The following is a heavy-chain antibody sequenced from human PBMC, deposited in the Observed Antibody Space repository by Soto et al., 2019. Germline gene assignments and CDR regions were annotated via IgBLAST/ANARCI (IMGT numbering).Heavy chain of an antibody. CDR1: GFTFSSYA. J-gene: IGHJ4*02. Sequence: QVQLVESGGGVVQPGRSLRLSCAASGFTFSSYAMHWVRQAPGKGLEWVAVISYDGSNKYYADSVKGRFTISRDNSKNRVYLKMTRQRAKDTLVSYCARENCSLGDSSGYDLYCFDYWGQGTLVTVSS. CDR3: ARENCSLGDSSGYDLYCFDY. D-gene: IGHD3-22*01. V-gene: IGHV3-30-3*01. CDR2: ISYDGSNK.